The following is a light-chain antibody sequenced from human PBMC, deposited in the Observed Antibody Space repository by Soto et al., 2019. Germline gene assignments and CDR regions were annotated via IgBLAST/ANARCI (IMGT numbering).Light chain of an antibody. CDR3: ATWDDSLSGVV. CDR1: SSNIGAGYD. J-gene: IGLJ3*02. Sequence: QSVLAQPPSVSGAPGQKVTISCTGSSSNIGAGYDLHWYQQLPGTAPKLLLYGNSNRPSGVPDRFSGSKSGTSASLAITGLQAEDEADYYCATWDDSLSGVVFGGGTKLPVL. V-gene: IGLV1-40*01. CDR2: GNS.